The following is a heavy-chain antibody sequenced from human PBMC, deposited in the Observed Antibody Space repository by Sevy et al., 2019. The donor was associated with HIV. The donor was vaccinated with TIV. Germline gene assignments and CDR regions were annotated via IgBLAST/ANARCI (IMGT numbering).Heavy chain of an antibody. D-gene: IGHD5-12*01. V-gene: IGHV3-48*02. CDR2: ISSSSTTI. CDR1: GFTFSSYS. Sequence: GGSLRLSCAASGFTFSSYSMNWVRQAPGKGLEWVSYISSSSTTIYYADSVKGRFTISRDNAKNSLYLQMNSLRDEDTAVYYCARGYTGYDVGPLDYWGQGTPVTVSS. CDR3: ARGYTGYDVGPLDY. J-gene: IGHJ4*02.